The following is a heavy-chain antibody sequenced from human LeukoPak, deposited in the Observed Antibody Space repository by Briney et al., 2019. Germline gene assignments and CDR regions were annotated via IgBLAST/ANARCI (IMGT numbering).Heavy chain of an antibody. CDR3: AREGGYCSSTSCYYKFNWLDP. V-gene: IGHV4-34*01. CDR1: GGSFSGYY. CDR2: INHSGST. Sequence: SETLSLTCAVYGGSFSGYYWSWIRQPPGKGLEWIGEINHSGSTNYNPSLKSRVTISVDTSKNQFSLKLSSVTAADTAVYYCAREGGYCSSTSCYYKFNWLDPWGQGTLVTVSS. J-gene: IGHJ5*02. D-gene: IGHD2-2*01.